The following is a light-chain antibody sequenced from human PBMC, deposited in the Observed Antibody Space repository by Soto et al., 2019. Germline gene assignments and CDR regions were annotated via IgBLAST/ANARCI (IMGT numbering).Light chain of an antibody. CDR2: DNN. Sequence: QSVLTQPPSVSAAPGQKVTISCSGSSSNIGNNYVSWYQQLPGTAPKLLIYDNNKRPSGIPDRFSGSKSGTSATLGITGLQTRDEADYYCGTWDSSLSARGRIFGGGTQLTVL. CDR1: SSNIGNNY. V-gene: IGLV1-51*01. CDR3: GTWDSSLSARGRI. J-gene: IGLJ2*01.